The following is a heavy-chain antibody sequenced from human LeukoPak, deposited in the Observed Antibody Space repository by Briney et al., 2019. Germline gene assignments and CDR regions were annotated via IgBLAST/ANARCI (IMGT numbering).Heavy chain of an antibody. CDR3: ARGEDIVVVPAAIGYYYYMDV. CDR1: GYTLTELS. CDR2: FDPEDGET. J-gene: IGHJ6*03. Sequence: ASVKVSCKVSGYTLTELSMHWVRQAPGKGLEWMGGFDPEDGETIYAQKFQGRVTMTEDTSTDTAYMELSSLRSEDTAVYYCARGEDIVVVPAAIGYYYYMDVWGKGTTVTVSS. D-gene: IGHD2-2*02. V-gene: IGHV1-24*01.